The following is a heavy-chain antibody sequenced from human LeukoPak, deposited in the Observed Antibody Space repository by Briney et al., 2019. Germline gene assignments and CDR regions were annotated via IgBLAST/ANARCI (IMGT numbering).Heavy chain of an antibody. V-gene: IGHV3-23*01. CDR2: ISGSGDGT. CDR1: GLTFSNYG. CDR3: AKARTTVTTYVDY. Sequence: GGSLRLSCAASGLTFSNYGMSWVRQAPGKGLEWVSGISGSGDGTYYADSVKGRFTISRDNSENTLYLQMISLRAEDTAVYYCAKARTTVTTYVDYWGQGTLVTVSS. D-gene: IGHD4-17*01. J-gene: IGHJ4*02.